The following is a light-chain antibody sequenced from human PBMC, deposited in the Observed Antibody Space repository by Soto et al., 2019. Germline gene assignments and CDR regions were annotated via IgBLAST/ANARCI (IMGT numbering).Light chain of an antibody. CDR3: QQGDNAPWT. Sequence: DIQLTQSPSSLSASVGNRVTINCRASQSISTYLTWYQKKPGKAPNLPIYDASRLQSGVPSRFSGSGSGTDFTLTITSLHPEDSATYYCQQGDNAPWTFGQGTKVDIK. V-gene: IGKV1-39*01. CDR1: QSISTY. CDR2: DAS. J-gene: IGKJ1*01.